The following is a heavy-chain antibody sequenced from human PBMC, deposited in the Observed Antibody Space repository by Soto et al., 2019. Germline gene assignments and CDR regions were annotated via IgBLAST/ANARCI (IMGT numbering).Heavy chain of an antibody. CDR2: IYYSGST. J-gene: IGHJ1*01. D-gene: IGHD3-9*01. CDR1: GGSISSYY. CDR3: ASAKRGPILTGFEYFQH. Sequence: SETLSLTCTVSGGSISSYYWSWIRQPPGKGLEWIGYIYYSGSTNYNPSLKSRVTISVDTSKNQFSLKLSSVTAADTAVYSCASAKRGPILTGFEYFQHWGQGTLVTVSS. V-gene: IGHV4-59*01.